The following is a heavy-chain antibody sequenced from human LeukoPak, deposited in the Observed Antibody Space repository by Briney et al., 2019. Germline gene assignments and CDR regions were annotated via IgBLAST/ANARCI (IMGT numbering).Heavy chain of an antibody. Sequence: PGGSLRLSCTASGFTFSSYSMNWVRQAPGKGLEWVSYISSSSSTIYYADSVKGRFTISRDNAKNSLYLQMNSLRAEDTAVYYCARDRGGWGDYAFDYWGQGTLVTVSS. V-gene: IGHV3-48*01. CDR3: ARDRGGWGDYAFDY. CDR1: GFTFSSYS. D-gene: IGHD4-17*01. J-gene: IGHJ4*02. CDR2: ISSSSSTI.